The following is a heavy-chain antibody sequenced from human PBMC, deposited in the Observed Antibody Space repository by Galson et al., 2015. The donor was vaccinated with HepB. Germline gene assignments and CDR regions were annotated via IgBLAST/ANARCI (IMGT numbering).Heavy chain of an antibody. CDR3: ARVSQKLPLYYYYYGMDV. CDR2: INAGNGNT. Sequence: KVSCKASGYTFTSYAMHWVRQAPGQRLEWMGWINAGNGNTKYSQKFQGRVTITRDTSASTAYMELSSLRSEDTAVYYCARVSQKLPLYYYYYGMDVWGQGTTVTVSS. CDR1: GYTFTSYA. V-gene: IGHV1-3*01. J-gene: IGHJ6*02. D-gene: IGHD2/OR15-2a*01.